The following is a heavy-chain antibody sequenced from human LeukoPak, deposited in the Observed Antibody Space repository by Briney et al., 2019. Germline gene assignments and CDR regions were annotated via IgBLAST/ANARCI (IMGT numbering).Heavy chain of an antibody. V-gene: IGHV4-59*01. CDR1: GGSISSYF. J-gene: IGHJ6*03. CDR2: IYYTGST. CDR3: ARYPGSAEYRHYYYMDV. D-gene: IGHD2-15*01. Sequence: SETLSLTCTVSGGSISSYFWSWIRQPPGKGLESIGNIYYTGSTNYNPSLKSRVTISADTSKNQFSLKLRFVTAADTAVYYCARYPGSAEYRHYYYMDVWGKGTTVTVSS.